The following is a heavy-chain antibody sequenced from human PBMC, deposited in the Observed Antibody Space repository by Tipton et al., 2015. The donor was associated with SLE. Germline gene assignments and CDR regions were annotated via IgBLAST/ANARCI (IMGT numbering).Heavy chain of an antibody. Sequence: SLRLSCAASGFTFSSYAMSWVRQAPGKGLEWVSAISGSGGSTYYADSVKGRFTISRDNSKNTLYLQMNSLRAEDTAVYYCAKASSEDYYYYGMDVWGQGTTVTVSS. J-gene: IGHJ6*02. CDR1: GFTFSSYA. CDR3: AKASSEDYYYYGMDV. D-gene: IGHD6-19*01. V-gene: IGHV3-23*01. CDR2: ISGSGGST.